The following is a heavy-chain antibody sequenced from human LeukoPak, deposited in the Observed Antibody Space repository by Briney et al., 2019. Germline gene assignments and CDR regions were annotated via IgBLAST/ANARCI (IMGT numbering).Heavy chain of an antibody. J-gene: IGHJ4*02. Sequence: ASVKVSCKASGYTFTSYDINWVRQATGQGLEWMGWMNPNSGNTGYAQKFQGRVTMTRNTSISTAYMELSSLRSEDTAVYYCARGLYDSSGYYVRNFGYWGQGTLVAVSS. CDR3: ARGLYDSSGYYVRNFGY. CDR2: MNPNSGNT. V-gene: IGHV1-8*01. D-gene: IGHD3-22*01. CDR1: GYTFTSYD.